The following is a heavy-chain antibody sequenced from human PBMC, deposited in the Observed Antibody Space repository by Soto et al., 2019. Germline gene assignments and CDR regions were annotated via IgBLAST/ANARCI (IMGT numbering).Heavy chain of an antibody. CDR1: GFTFSSYA. D-gene: IGHD3-16*02. Sequence: GGSLRLSCAASGFTFSSYAMSWVRQAPGKGLEWVSNISGDGGGKYYVDSVKGRFTISRDNAKNSLYLQMNSLRAEDTAVYYCAREGPFMITFGGVIAPGFDYWGQGTLVTVSS. CDR3: AREGPFMITFGGVIAPGFDY. CDR2: ISGDGGGK. V-gene: IGHV3-23*01. J-gene: IGHJ4*02.